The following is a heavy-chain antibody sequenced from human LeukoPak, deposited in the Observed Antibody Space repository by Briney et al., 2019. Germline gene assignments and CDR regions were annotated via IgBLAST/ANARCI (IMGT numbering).Heavy chain of an antibody. CDR2: INHSGST. CDR3: ASCSSSWYPLFDY. CDR1: GGSFSGYY. J-gene: IGHJ4*02. D-gene: IGHD6-13*01. Sequence: SETLSLTCAVYGGSFSGYYWSWIRQPPGKGLEWIGEINHSGSTNYNPSLKSRVTISVDTSKNQFSLKLSSVTAADTAVYYCASCSSSWYPLFDYWGQGTLVTVFS. V-gene: IGHV4-34*01.